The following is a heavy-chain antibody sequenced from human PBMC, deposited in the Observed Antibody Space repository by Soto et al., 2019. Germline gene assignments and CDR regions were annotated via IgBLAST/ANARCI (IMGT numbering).Heavy chain of an antibody. J-gene: IGHJ3*02. Sequence: PGGSLRLSCTASGFIFSSFAFYWVRQAPGKGLECVAAISVRSNTYYADSVKGRFTISRDNSQSTVYLQMSSLRAEDTAVYYCAKDRGYCSGGSCRDAFDIWGQGTMVTVSS. V-gene: IGHV3-23*01. D-gene: IGHD2-15*01. CDR3: AKDRGYCSGGSCRDAFDI. CDR2: ISVRSNT. CDR1: GFIFSSFA.